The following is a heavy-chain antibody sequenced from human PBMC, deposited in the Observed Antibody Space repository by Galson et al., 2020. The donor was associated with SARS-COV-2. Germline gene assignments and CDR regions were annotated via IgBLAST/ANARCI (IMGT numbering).Heavy chain of an antibody. V-gene: IGHV3-13*04. D-gene: IGHD3-10*01. Sequence: GGSLRLSCAASGFTFSSYDMHWVRQPTGKGLEWVSAIGTAGDTYYPGSVKGRVTISRENAKNSLSLQMNSLRAGDTAVYYCARGTMVRGVTTMYYYYGMDVWGQGTTVTVSS. CDR3: ARGTMVRGVTTMYYYYGMDV. CDR1: GFTFSSYD. CDR2: IGTAGDT. J-gene: IGHJ6*02.